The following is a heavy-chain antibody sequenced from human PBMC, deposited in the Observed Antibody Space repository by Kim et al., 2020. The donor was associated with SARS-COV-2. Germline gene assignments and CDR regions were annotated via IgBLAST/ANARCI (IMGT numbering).Heavy chain of an antibody. Sequence: SNKYYADSVKGRFTISRANPKNTLYLQMNRLRAEDTAVYYCAKVHRAFDIWGQGKMVTVSS. CDR3: AKVHRAFDI. V-gene: IGHV3-33*06. J-gene: IGHJ3*02. CDR2: SNK.